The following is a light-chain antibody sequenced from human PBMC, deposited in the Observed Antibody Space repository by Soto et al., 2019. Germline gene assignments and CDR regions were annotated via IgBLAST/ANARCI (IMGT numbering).Light chain of an antibody. J-gene: IGKJ1*01. V-gene: IGKV1-5*01. Sequence: DIQMTQSPSTLSASVGDRVTITCRASQSISSNLAWYQQKPGKAPKLLIYDASSLESGVPSRFSGSGSGTEFTLTISSLQPDDFTTYYCQQYNSYSWTFGQGTKVDIK. CDR3: QQYNSYSWT. CDR2: DAS. CDR1: QSISSN.